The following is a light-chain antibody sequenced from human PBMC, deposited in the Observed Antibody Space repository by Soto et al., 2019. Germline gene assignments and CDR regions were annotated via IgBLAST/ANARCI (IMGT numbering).Light chain of an antibody. V-gene: IGKV1-39*01. J-gene: IGKJ1*01. Sequence: DIQMTQSPSSLSESVGDRVTITCRASQYVDTYLNWYQQKPGKAPKLLIYDASSLLSGVPSRFSGIGSGTDFTLTNSSLQPEESATYYCQQNYSTPRSFGQGTKVEVK. CDR2: DAS. CDR3: QQNYSTPRS. CDR1: QYVDTY.